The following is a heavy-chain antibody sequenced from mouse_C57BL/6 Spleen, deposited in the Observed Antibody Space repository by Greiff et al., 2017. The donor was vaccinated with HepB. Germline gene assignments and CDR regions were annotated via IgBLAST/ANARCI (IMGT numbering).Heavy chain of an antibody. CDR1: GYTFTSYW. D-gene: IGHD2-2*01. CDR2: IDPSDSET. J-gene: IGHJ4*01. CDR3: ARVGLGYDLYYAMDY. Sequence: QVQLQQPGAELVRPGSSVKLSCKASGYTFTSYWMHWVKQRPIQGLEWIGNIDPSDSETHYNQKFKDKATLTVDKSSSTAYMQLSSLTSEDSAVYYCARVGLGYDLYYAMDYWGQGTSVTVSS. V-gene: IGHV1-52*01.